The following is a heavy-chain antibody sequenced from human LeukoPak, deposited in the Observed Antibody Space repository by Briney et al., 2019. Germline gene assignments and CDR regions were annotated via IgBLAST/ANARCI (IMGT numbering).Heavy chain of an antibody. J-gene: IGHJ5*02. Sequence: GASVKVSCTASGYTFGTHWMHWVRQAPGQGLEWMGIINPSGDFRSYAQKFQGRIIVIRDMSTRTLYMELSDLRPEDTAVYYCARDFSGKWEQLTGWWLDPWGQGTLVIVSS. CDR3: ARDFSGKWEQLTGWWLDP. CDR2: INPSGDFR. CDR1: GYTFGTHW. V-gene: IGHV1-46*01. D-gene: IGHD1-26*01.